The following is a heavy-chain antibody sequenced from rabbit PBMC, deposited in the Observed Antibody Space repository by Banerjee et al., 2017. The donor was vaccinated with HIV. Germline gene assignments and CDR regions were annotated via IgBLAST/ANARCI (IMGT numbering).Heavy chain of an antibody. D-gene: IGHD1-1*01. V-gene: IGHV1S45*01. J-gene: IGHJ4*01. CDR2: IYTSSGKT. CDR1: GFDLSSYYY. Sequence: QEQLEESGGGLVKPEGSLTLTCKASGFDLSSYYYMCWVRQAPGKGLEWIACIYTSSGKTYYASWAKGRFTISKTSSTTVTLQMTSLTAADTATYFCARDGISGYYFNLWGPGTLVTVS. CDR3: ARDGISGYYFNL.